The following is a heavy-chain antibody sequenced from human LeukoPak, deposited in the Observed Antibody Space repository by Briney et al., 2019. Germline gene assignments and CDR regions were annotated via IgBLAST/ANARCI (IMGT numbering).Heavy chain of an antibody. V-gene: IGHV3-23*01. CDR2: ISGSGGST. J-gene: IGHJ3*02. CDR3: AKDSDGPCAFDI. CDR1: GFTFSSYA. D-gene: IGHD2-8*01. Sequence: GGSLRLSCTASGFTFSSYAMSWVRQAPGKGLEWVSAISGSGGSTYYADSVKGRFTISRDNSKNTLYLQMNSLRAEDTAVYYCAKDSDGPCAFDIWGQGTMVTVSS.